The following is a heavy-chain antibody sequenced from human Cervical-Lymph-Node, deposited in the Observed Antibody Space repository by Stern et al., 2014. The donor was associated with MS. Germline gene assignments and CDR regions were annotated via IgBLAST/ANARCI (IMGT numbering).Heavy chain of an antibody. CDR3: ARGRGGNYRYYFDY. Sequence: QLVQSGGGLVKPGGSLRLSCAASGFTFSSYSMNWVRQAPGKGLEWVSSISSGGSYIYYADSLKGRFTISRDNDKNSLYLQMNSLRDKDTDVYSCARGRGGNYRYYFDYWGQGTLVTVSS. J-gene: IGHJ4*02. CDR1: GFTFSSYS. V-gene: IGHV3-21*01. D-gene: IGHD4-23*01. CDR2: ISSGGSYI.